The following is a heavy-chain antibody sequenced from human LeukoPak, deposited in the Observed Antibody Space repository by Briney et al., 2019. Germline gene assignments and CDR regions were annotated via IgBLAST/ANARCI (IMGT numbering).Heavy chain of an antibody. D-gene: IGHD2-2*01. CDR1: GFTFSDYY. CDR3: ARSRGIVAVPAAYYFDS. CDR2: ITTSGSPI. Sequence: PGGSLRLFCAASGFTFSDYYMSWIRQAPGKGLEWVSDITTSGSPISYVDSVKGRFTISRDNAKNSLYLQMNSLRAEDTAVYYCARSRGIVAVPAAYYFDSWGQGTLVTVSS. V-gene: IGHV3-11*01. J-gene: IGHJ4*02.